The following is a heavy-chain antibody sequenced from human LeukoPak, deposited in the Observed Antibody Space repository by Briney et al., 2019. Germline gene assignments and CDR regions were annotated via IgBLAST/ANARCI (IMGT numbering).Heavy chain of an antibody. J-gene: IGHJ4*02. CDR2: IYYSGST. CDR3: ARAGLFGSFDY. Sequence: PSETLSLTCTVSGGSISSYYWSWIRQPPGKGLEWIGYIYYSGSTNYNPSLKSRVTISVDTSKNQFSLKLSSVTAADTAVYYCARAGLFGSFDYWGQGTLVTVSS. CDR1: GGSISSYY. D-gene: IGHD3-9*01. V-gene: IGHV4-59*01.